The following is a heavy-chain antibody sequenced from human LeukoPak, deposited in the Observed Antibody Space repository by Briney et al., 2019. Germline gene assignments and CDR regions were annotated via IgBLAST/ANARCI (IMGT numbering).Heavy chain of an antibody. CDR2: IYHSGST. CDR1: GGSISSSSYY. Sequence: PSETLSLTCTVSGGSISSSSYYWGWIRQPPGKGLEWIGSIYHSGSTYYNPSLKSRVTISVDTSKNQFSLKLSSVTAADTAVYYCARGVVGVEDYWGQGTLVTVSS. D-gene: IGHD1-26*01. V-gene: IGHV4-39*07. J-gene: IGHJ4*02. CDR3: ARGVVGVEDY.